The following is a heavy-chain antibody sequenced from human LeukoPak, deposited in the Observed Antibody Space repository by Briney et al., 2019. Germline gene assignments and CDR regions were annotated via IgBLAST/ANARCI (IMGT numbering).Heavy chain of an antibody. Sequence: AGGSLRLSFAASGFTFSSYSMNWVRQAPGKGLEWVSYISSSSSTIYYADSVKGRFTISRDNAKNSLYLQMNSLRVEDTAVYYCAKGSSNWRDYYYFDYWGQGTLVTVSS. D-gene: IGHD6-13*01. CDR3: AKGSSNWRDYYYFDY. CDR1: GFTFSSYS. CDR2: ISSSSSTI. J-gene: IGHJ4*02. V-gene: IGHV3-48*01.